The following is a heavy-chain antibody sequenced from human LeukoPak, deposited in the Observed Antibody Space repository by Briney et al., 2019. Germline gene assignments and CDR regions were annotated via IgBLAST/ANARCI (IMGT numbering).Heavy chain of an antibody. V-gene: IGHV4-39*07. CDR1: GGSISSSSYY. CDR2: IYYSGST. J-gene: IGHJ4*02. CDR3: ARDGAYNLDY. D-gene: IGHD1-14*01. Sequence: SETLSLTCTVSGGSISSSSYYWGWIRQPPGKGLEWIGSIYYSGSTYYNPSLKSRVTISVDTSKNQFSLKLSSVTAADTAVYYCARDGAYNLDYWGQGTLVTVSS.